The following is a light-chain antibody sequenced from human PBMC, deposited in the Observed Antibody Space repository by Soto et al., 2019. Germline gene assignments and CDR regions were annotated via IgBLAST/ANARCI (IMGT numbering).Light chain of an antibody. CDR1: SSNIGSNY. J-gene: IGLJ1*01. CDR3: AAWDDSLSGYV. CDR2: RNN. V-gene: IGLV1-47*01. Sequence: VLTQPPSASGTPGQRVTISCSGSSSNIGSNYVYWYQQLPGTAPKLLIYRNNQRPSGVPDRFPGSKSGTSASLAISGLRSEDEADYYCAAWDDSLSGYVFGTGTKVTVL.